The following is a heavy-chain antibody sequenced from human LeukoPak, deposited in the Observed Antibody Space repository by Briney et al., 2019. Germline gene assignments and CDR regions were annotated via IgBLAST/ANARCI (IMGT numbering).Heavy chain of an antibody. CDR2: ISGSGGST. CDR3: AKMKGHPLPKYYMDV. V-gene: IGHV3-23*01. D-gene: IGHD1-26*01. J-gene: IGHJ6*01. Sequence: PGGSLRLSCAASGFTFSSYAMSWVRQAPGKGLEWVSDISGSGGSTYYADSVKGRFTISGDNSKNTLYLQMNRLRAEDTAIYYCAKMKGHPLPKYYMDVWGQGTTVTVSS. CDR1: GFTFSSYA.